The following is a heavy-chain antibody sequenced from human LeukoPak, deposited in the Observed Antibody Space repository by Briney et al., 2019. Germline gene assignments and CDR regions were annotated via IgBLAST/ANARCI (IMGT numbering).Heavy chain of an antibody. V-gene: IGHV5-51*01. J-gene: IGHJ4*02. CDR3: ARHLFTGGSYYFDY. Sequence: GESLKISCKGSGYSFTSYWIGWVRQVPGKGLERMGIIYPYDSDTRYSPSFQGQVTISADKSLSTAYLQWSSLKASDTAMYYCARHLFTGGSYYFDYWGQGTLVTVSS. D-gene: IGHD3-16*01. CDR1: GYSFTSYW. CDR2: IYPYDSDT.